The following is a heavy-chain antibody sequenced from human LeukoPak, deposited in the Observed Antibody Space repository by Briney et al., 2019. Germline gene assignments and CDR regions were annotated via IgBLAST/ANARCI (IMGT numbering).Heavy chain of an antibody. CDR1: GDSISRNNYY. V-gene: IGHV4-39*07. CDR3: ARTLYPWNFDF. CDR2: IYYSGST. Sequence: ESSETLSLTCTVSGDSISRNNYYWGWIRQPPGKGLEWIGSIYYSGSTYYNPSLKSRVTISVDTSKSQFSLRLRSVTAADTAVCYCARTLYPWNFDFWGQGTLVTVSS. J-gene: IGHJ4*02. D-gene: IGHD2-2*02.